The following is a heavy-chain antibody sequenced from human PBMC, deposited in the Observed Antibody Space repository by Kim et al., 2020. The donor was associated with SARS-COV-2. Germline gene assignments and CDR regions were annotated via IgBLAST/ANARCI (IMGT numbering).Heavy chain of an antibody. CDR1: GFTFSSYW. CDR3: ARDPVTGDRRDAFDI. CDR2: INSDGSST. Sequence: GGSLRLSCAASGFTFSSYWMHWVRQAPGKGLVWVSRINSDGSSTSYADSVKGRFTISRDNAKNTLYLQMNSLRAEDTAVYYCARDPVTGDRRDAFDIWAQGTMVTV. V-gene: IGHV3-74*01. D-gene: IGHD7-27*01. J-gene: IGHJ3*02.